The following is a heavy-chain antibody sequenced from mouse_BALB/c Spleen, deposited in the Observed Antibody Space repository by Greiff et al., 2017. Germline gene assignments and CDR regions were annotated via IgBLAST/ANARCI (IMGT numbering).Heavy chain of an antibody. D-gene: IGHD2-3*01. CDR2: ISSGGGST. CDR3: ARHERGLLRYYYAMDY. V-gene: IGHV5-12-1*01. J-gene: IGHJ4*01. CDR1: GFAFSSYD. Sequence: EVKLQESGGGLVKPGGSLKLSCAASGFAFSSYDMSWVRQTPEKRLEWVAYISSGGGSTYYPDTVKGRFTISRDNAKNTLYLQMSSLKSEDTAMYYCARHERGLLRYYYAMDYWGQGTSVTVSS.